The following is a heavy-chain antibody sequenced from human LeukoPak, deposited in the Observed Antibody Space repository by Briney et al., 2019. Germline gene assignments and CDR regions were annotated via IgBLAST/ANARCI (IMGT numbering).Heavy chain of an antibody. Sequence: ASVKVSCKASGYSFTSYLISWVRQVPGQGLEWMGWISGHNGNTDYAQKFKDRVTLTTDTSSSTAYMGLGSLTSDDTAVYFCARIWAEFQLVSDFWGQGTLVTVSP. V-gene: IGHV1-18*01. J-gene: IGHJ4*02. CDR1: GYSFTSYL. D-gene: IGHD6-13*01. CDR2: ISGHNGNT. CDR3: ARIWAEFQLVSDF.